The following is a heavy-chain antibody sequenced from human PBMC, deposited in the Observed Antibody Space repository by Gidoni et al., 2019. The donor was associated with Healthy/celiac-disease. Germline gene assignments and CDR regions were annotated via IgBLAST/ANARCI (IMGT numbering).Heavy chain of an antibody. J-gene: IGHJ4*02. V-gene: IGHV4-39*02. D-gene: IGHD1-26*01. Sequence: QLQLQESGPGLVKPSETLSLTCTVSGGSISSSSYYWGWIRQPPGKRLEWIGSIYYSGSTYYNPSLKSRVTISVDTSKNQFSLKLSSVTAADTAVYYCAREVGATWVYFDYWGQGTLVTVSS. CDR2: IYYSGST. CDR3: AREVGATWVYFDY. CDR1: GGSISSSSYY.